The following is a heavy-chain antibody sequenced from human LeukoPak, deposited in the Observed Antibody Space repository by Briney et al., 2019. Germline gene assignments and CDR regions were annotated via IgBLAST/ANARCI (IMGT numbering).Heavy chain of an antibody. J-gene: IGHJ4*02. CDR1: GFTFSSYD. Sequence: GGSLRLSCAASGFTFSSYDMHWVRQGTGKSLEWVSAIGTAGGTYYAGSVKGRFTISRENAKNSLYLQMNSLTAGDTAVYYCARVRSDSSGWYHVLDWGLGTLVTVSS. D-gene: IGHD6-19*01. V-gene: IGHV3-13*01. CDR3: ARVRSDSSGWYHVLD. CDR2: IGTAGGT.